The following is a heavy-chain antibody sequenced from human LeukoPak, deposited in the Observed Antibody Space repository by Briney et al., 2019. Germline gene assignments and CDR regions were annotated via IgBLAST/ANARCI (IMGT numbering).Heavy chain of an antibody. Sequence: PGRSLRLSCAVSGFTVNSDGVHWVRQAPGKGLEWVTFTSNDGSRTYYADSVKGRFTFSRDNSENMFYLQMNSLRADDTAEYYCARDRRGTWSIDFWGQGVLVTVSS. CDR3: ARDRRGTWSIDF. CDR1: GFTVNSDG. V-gene: IGHV3-30*03. J-gene: IGHJ4*02. CDR2: TSNDGSRT. D-gene: IGHD1-1*01.